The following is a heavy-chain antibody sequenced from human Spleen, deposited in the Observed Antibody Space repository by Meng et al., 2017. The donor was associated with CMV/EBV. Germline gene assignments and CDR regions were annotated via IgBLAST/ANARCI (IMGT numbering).Heavy chain of an antibody. J-gene: IGHJ6*02. V-gene: IGHV1-2*02. CDR1: GYTFTGYY. CDR3: ARGGGFIAVADYYYYGMDV. CDR2: INPNSGAT. D-gene: IGHD6-19*01. Sequence: ASVKVSCKASGYTFTGYYMYWVRQAPGQGLEWMGWINPNSGATNYVQKFQGRVTMTRDTSISTAYMELSRVRSDDTAVYYCARGGGFIAVADYYYYGMDVWGQGTTVTVSS.